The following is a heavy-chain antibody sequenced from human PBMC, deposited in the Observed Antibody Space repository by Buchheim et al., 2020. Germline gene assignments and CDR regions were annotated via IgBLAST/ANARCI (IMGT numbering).Heavy chain of an antibody. J-gene: IGHJ6*02. CDR2: IWYDGSNK. CDR1: GFTSSSYG. D-gene: IGHD2-2*01. CDR3: ARDSATMPEYYYYFGMDV. V-gene: IGHV3-33*01. Sequence: QVQLVESGGGVVQPGRSLRLSCAASGFTSSSYGMHWVRQAPGKGLEWVAVIWYDGSNKYYADSVRGRFTISRDNAKNTLYLQMNSLRAEDTAVYYCARDSATMPEYYYYFGMDVWGQGTT.